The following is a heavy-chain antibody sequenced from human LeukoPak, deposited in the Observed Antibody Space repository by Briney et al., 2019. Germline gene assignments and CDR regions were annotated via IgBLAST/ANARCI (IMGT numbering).Heavy chain of an antibody. CDR1: GGSISSYY. V-gene: IGHV4-59*01. CDR3: AREGRGRNRLKY. CDR2: IYYTGNT. D-gene: IGHD1-14*01. J-gene: IGHJ4*01. Sequence: SETLSLTCTVSGGSISSYYWSWIRQPPGKGLEWIGYIYYTGNTHYNFSLKSRVTISVATSKNQFSLKLSSVTAADTATYYCAREGRGRNRLKYWGHGTLVTVSS.